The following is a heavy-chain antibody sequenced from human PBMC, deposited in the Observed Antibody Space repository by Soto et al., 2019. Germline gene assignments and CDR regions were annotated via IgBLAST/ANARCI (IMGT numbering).Heavy chain of an antibody. CDR2: ISGSGGGT. CDR3: ATPPYWYSSGWYVGFDY. CDR1: GFTFPNCA. Sequence: EVQLLESGGGLVQPGGSLRLSCAASGFTFPNCAMSWVRQAPGKGLEWVSTISGSGGGTYYTDSVKGRFTISRDNSKNTLFRQMNSLRAEDTAVYYCATPPYWYSSGWYVGFDYWGQGTLVTVSS. D-gene: IGHD6-19*01. V-gene: IGHV3-23*01. J-gene: IGHJ4*02.